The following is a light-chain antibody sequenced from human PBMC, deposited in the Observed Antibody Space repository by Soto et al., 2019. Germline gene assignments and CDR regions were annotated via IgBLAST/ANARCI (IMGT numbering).Light chain of an antibody. CDR2: GAS. Sequence: EVVMTQSPGTLSVSPGERVTLSCKASQSVGTSLAWYQQKPGQAPRLLIYGASTRATDIPARFSGSGSGTEFTLTISSLQSEDCSVYFCQHYSDWPTFGQGTRVEIK. CDR1: QSVGTS. J-gene: IGKJ1*01. CDR3: QHYSDWPT. V-gene: IGKV3-15*01.